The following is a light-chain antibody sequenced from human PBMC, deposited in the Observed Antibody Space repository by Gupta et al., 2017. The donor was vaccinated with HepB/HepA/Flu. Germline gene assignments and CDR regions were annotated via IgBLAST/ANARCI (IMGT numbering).Light chain of an antibody. CDR2: EDS. Sequence: SYVLTQPPSVSVAPGKTARITGGGNNIGSKSVHWYQQKAGQAPVLVVYEDSDRPSGIPERFSGSNSGNTATLTSSRVEAGDEADYSCQVWYRSSDLVLFGGGTKLTVL. V-gene: IGLV3-21*03. CDR1: NIGSKS. J-gene: IGLJ2*01. CDR3: QVWYRSSDLVL.